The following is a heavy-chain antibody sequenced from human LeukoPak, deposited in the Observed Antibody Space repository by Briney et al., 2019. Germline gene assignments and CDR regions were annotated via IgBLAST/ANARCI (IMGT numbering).Heavy chain of an antibody. Sequence: SQTLSLTCTVSGGSISSGGYYWSWIRQHPGKGLEWIGYIYYSGSTNYNPSLKSRVTISVDTSKNQFSLKLSSVTAADTAVYYCARRHVLKGRRYYYYGMDVWGQGTTVTVSS. CDR2: IYYSGST. V-gene: IGHV4-61*08. CDR3: ARRHVLKGRRYYYYGMDV. D-gene: IGHD3-10*01. CDR1: GGSISSGGYY. J-gene: IGHJ6*02.